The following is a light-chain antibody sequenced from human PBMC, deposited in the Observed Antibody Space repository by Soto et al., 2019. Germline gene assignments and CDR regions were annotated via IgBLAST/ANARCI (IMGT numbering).Light chain of an antibody. V-gene: IGKV1-5*03. Sequence: IQMTQSPSTLSASVGERVTITCRASQSISSWLAWYQQKPGKAPKLLIYKASSLESGVPSRFSGSGSGTEFTLTISSLQPDDFATYYCQQYNSSPWTFGQGTKVDIK. J-gene: IGKJ1*01. CDR3: QQYNSSPWT. CDR2: KAS. CDR1: QSISSW.